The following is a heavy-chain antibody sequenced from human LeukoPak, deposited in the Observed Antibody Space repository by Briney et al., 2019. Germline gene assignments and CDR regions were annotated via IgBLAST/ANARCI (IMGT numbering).Heavy chain of an antibody. Sequence: GGSLRLSCAASGFTFSSYEMDWVPRAPGKGLEWVSYIGSSGGSRYYADSVKGRFTSSRDNAKNSLYLQMNSLRVEDTAVYYCAREDGDAFDIWGRGTMVSVSS. V-gene: IGHV3-48*03. CDR3: AREDGDAFDI. J-gene: IGHJ3*02. D-gene: IGHD5-24*01. CDR1: GFTFSSYE. CDR2: IGSSGGSR.